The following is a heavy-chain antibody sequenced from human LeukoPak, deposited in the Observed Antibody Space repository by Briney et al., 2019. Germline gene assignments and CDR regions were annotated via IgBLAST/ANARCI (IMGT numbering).Heavy chain of an antibody. CDR2: IYPADSDI. J-gene: IGHJ4*02. D-gene: IGHD5-24*01. Sequence: GESLKISCKGSGYRFTSYWIGWVRQMPGKGLEWMGIIYPADSDIRYSPSFQGQVTISADRSTSTAYLQWSSLKASDSAMYYCARYNRDGYNAMGAHDFWGQGTLVTVSS. V-gene: IGHV5-51*01. CDR1: GYRFTSYW. CDR3: ARYNRDGYNAMGAHDF.